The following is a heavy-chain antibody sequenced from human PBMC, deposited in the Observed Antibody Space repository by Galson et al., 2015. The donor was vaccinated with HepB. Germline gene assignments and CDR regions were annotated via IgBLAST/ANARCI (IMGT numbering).Heavy chain of an antibody. CDR3: ARARYSSSPPDY. CDR1: DYIFTNFG. Sequence: SVKVSCKASDYIFTNFGISWVRQAPGQGLEWMGWISGYNDNTNYAQNLQGRVTMTTDTSTSTAYMVLRSLRSDDTAVCYCARARYSSSPPDYWGQGTLVTVSS. V-gene: IGHV1-18*04. D-gene: IGHD3-22*01. J-gene: IGHJ4*02. CDR2: ISGYNDNT.